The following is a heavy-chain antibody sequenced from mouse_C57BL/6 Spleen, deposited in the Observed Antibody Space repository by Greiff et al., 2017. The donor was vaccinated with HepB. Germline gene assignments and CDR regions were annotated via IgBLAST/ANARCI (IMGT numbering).Heavy chain of an antibody. CDR2: ISYDGSN. CDR1: GYSITSGYY. J-gene: IGHJ2*01. V-gene: IGHV3-6*01. D-gene: IGHD2-12*01. CDR3: ARELYDYFDY. Sequence: DVQLQESGPGLVKPSQSLSLTCSVTGYSITSGYYWNWIRQFPGNKLEWMGYISYDGSNNYNPSLKNRISITRDTSKNQFFLKLNSVTTEDTATYYCARELYDYFDYWGQGTTLTVSS.